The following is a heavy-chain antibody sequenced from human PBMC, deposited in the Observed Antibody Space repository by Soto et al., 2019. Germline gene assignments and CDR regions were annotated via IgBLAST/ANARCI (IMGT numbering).Heavy chain of an antibody. J-gene: IGHJ5*02. CDR3: ARHNHDYTNLGGDWFDP. Sequence: KSSETLSLTCVVSGDSIARGGYSWSWIRQPPGKGLEWIGYIYPSGSTNYNPSLRSRVTMSLDTSKNQFSLSLNSVTVADTAVYYCARHNHDYTNLGGDWFDPWGQGTLVTVSS. D-gene: IGHD4-4*01. CDR1: GDSIARGGYS. CDR2: IYPSGST. V-gene: IGHV4-30-2*01.